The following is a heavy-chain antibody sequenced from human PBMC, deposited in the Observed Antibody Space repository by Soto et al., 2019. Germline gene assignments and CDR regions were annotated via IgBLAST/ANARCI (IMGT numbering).Heavy chain of an antibody. CDR2: IGTAGDT. D-gene: IGHD3-3*02. Sequence: GGSLRLSCAASGFTFSSYDMHWVRQATGKGLEWVSAIGTAGDTYYPGSVKGRFTISRENAKNSLYLQMNSLRAEDTAVYYCARGIGGPYGMDVWGQGTTVTVSS. J-gene: IGHJ6*02. V-gene: IGHV3-13*01. CDR1: GFTFSSYD. CDR3: ARGIGGPYGMDV.